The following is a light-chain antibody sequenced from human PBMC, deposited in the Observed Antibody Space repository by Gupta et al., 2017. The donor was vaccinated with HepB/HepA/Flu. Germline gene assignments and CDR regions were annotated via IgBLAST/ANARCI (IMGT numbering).Light chain of an antibody. Sequence: QSALTQPRSVSGSPGQSVTISCTGTSSDVGAYNYVSWFQQHPGKAPKVIIYDVSKRPSGVPDRFSGSKSGNTASLTISGLQAEDEADYYCCSFTGRYSYVFGTGTTVTVL. CDR2: DVS. CDR3: CSFTGRYSYV. CDR1: SSDVGAYNY. V-gene: IGLV2-11*01. J-gene: IGLJ1*01.